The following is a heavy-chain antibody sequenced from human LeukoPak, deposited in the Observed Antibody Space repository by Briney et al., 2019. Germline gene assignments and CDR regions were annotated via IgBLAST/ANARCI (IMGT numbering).Heavy chain of an antibody. V-gene: IGHV3-9*01. Sequence: PGGSPRLSCAASGFTFDDYAMHWVRQAPGKGLEWVSGISWNSGSIGYADSVKGRFTISRDNAKNSLYLQMNSLRAEDTALYYCAKAVAHYYGMDVWGQGTTVTVSS. CDR3: AKAVAHYYGMDV. CDR1: GFTFDDYA. J-gene: IGHJ6*02. CDR2: ISWNSGSI.